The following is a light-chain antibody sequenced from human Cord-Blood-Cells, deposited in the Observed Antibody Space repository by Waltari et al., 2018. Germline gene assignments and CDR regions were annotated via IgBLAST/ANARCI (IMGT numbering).Light chain of an antibody. CDR2: DAS. J-gene: IGKJ3*01. CDR3: QQRSNSFT. Sequence: EIVLIQSPATLSLSPGERSTLSCRASQSVSSYLAWYHQKPGQAPRLLIYDASNRATGIPARFSGSGSGTDFTLTISSLEPEDFAVYYCQQRSNSFTFGPGTKVDIK. CDR1: QSVSSY. V-gene: IGKV3-11*01.